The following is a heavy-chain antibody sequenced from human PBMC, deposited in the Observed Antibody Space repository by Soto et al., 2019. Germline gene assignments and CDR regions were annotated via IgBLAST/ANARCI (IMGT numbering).Heavy chain of an antibody. V-gene: IGHV1-69*12. CDR1: GGTFSTYT. D-gene: IGHD2-15*01. Sequence: QVQLVQSGAEVKKPGSSVKVSCKASGGTFSTYTLYWVRQAPGQGLEWMGGISPGIDIRDYAQKFQGRVTITADESTSTVYIQMSTLTSDYTAFYYCAGGMCFGGSCYLDVWGQGTLVTVSS. CDR2: ISPGIDIR. J-gene: IGHJ4*02. CDR3: AGGMCFGGSCYLDV.